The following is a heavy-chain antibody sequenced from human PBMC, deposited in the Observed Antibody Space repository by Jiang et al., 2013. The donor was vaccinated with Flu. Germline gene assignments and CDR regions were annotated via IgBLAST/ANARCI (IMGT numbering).Heavy chain of an antibody. Sequence: VQLVESGGGLVQPGGSLRLSCAASGFSVNRNYMTWVRQAPGKGLEWVSIIYSGGNTFYADSVKGRFTISRDNSKNTLYLQMNSLRAEDTAVYYCTRGAVPNAEGFDYWGQGTL. J-gene: IGHJ4*02. V-gene: IGHV3-53*01. CDR2: IYSGGNT. CDR1: GFSVNRNY. D-gene: IGHD6-19*01. CDR3: TRGAVPNAEGFDY.